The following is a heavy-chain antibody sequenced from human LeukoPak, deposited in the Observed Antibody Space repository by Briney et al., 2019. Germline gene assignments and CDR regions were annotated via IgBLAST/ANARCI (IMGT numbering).Heavy chain of an antibody. J-gene: IGHJ4*02. Sequence: GGSLRLSWAASGFTFSSYWMSWVRQAPGKGLQSVAYISQDVSHKYYVDSVKGRFTISRDNAKNSLHLEMNSLRAEDTALYYCARVGYNGWNFENWGQGTLVTVSS. CDR3: ARVGYNGWNFEN. D-gene: IGHD5-12*01. V-gene: IGHV3-7*01. CDR2: ISQDVSHK. CDR1: GFTFSSYW.